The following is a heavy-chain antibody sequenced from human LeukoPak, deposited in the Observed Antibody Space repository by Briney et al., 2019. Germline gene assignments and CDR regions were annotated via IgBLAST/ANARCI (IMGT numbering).Heavy chain of an antibody. CDR2: ISYDGSNK. Sequence: GGSLRLSCAASGFTFSSYAMHWVRQAPGKGLEWVAVISYDGSNKYYADSVKGRFTISRDNSKNTLYLQMNSLRAEDTAVYYCAKDPYSSGWYGGLFDYWGQGTLVTVSS. V-gene: IGHV3-30*04. D-gene: IGHD6-19*01. CDR3: AKDPYSSGWYGGLFDY. J-gene: IGHJ4*02. CDR1: GFTFSSYA.